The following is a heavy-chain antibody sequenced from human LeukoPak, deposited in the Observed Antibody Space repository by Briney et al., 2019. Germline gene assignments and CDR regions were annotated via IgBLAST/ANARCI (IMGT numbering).Heavy chain of an antibody. D-gene: IGHD3/OR15-3a*01. V-gene: IGHV1-2*06. J-gene: IGHJ5*02. CDR2: INPNSGGT. CDR3: ARGRGGRTGFDP. CDR1: GFTFSSYG. Sequence: PGGSLRLSCAASGFTFSSYGMHWVRQAPGKGLEWMGRINPNSGGTNYAQKFQGRVTMTRDTSISTAYMELSRLRSEDTAVYYCARGRGGRTGFDPWGQGTLVTVSS.